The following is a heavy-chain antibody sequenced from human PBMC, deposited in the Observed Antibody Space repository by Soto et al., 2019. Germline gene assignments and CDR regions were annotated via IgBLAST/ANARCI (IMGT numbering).Heavy chain of an antibody. J-gene: IGHJ6*03. V-gene: IGHV3-11*01. CDR2: ISSSGSTI. Sequence: PGGSLRLSCAASGFTFSDYYMSWIRQAPGKGLEWVSYISSSGSTIYYADSVKGRFTISRDNAKNSLYLQMNSLRAEDTAVYYCAREGISGGSRLTYYYYMDVWGKGTTVTVSS. D-gene: IGHD2-15*01. CDR3: AREGISGGSRLTYYYYMDV. CDR1: GFTFSDYY.